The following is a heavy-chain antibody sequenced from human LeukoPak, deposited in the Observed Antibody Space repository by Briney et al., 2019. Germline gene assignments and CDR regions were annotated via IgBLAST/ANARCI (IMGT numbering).Heavy chain of an antibody. CDR2: INWNGGTT. J-gene: IGHJ4*02. V-gene: IGHV3-20*01. Sequence: PGGSLRLSCAASGFTFSDYYMSWVRQAPGKGLEWVSGINWNGGTTGYADSVKGRFTISRDNAKNSLYLQMHSLRAEDTALYHCARKGLGGELGGFDYWGQGILVTVSS. D-gene: IGHD1-26*01. CDR3: ARKGLGGELGGFDY. CDR1: GFTFSDYY.